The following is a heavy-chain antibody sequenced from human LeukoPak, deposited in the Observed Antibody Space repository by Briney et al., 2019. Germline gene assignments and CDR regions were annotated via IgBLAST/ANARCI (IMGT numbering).Heavy chain of an antibody. V-gene: IGHV4-59*01. CDR1: GDSITGYS. CDR3: VRGPYGASISNWFDP. Sequence: PSETLSLTCSVSGDSITGYSWSWIRQTPGKGLEWVGYIYYNGDTHYNPSLNSRLSMSVDTPYKQFSLNLRSVTAADTAVYYCVRGPYGASISNWFDPWGQGLLVTVSS. D-gene: IGHD4/OR15-4a*01. CDR2: IYYNGDT. J-gene: IGHJ5*02.